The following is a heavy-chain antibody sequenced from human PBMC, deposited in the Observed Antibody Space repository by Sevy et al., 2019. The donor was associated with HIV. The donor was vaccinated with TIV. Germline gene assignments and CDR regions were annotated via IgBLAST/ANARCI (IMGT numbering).Heavy chain of an antibody. CDR3: VRDAANVRYFDS. Sequence: GGSLRLSCGVSGFTFSTDSMNWVRQAPGKGLEWVSSISGSGSYIYYADSVQGRFTISRDNVKNSLYLQMNSLRAEDTAVYYCVRDAANVRYFDSWGQGILVTVSS. D-gene: IGHD3-10*02. CDR1: GFTFSTDS. V-gene: IGHV3-21*01. CDR2: ISGSGSYI. J-gene: IGHJ4*02.